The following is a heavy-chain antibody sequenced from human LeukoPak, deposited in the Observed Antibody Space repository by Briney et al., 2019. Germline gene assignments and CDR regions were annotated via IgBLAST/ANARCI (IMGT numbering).Heavy chain of an antibody. CDR1: GDTFIIND. V-gene: IGHV1-8*01. Sequence: ALVKVSCKASGDTFIINDINWVRQATGQGHEWMGWMNPNSGNTGYAQKFQGRVTMTRNTSISTAYMELTNLRSEDTAVYYCARVTAAGTWTFDIWGQGTTVTVSS. CDR2: MNPNSGNT. J-gene: IGHJ3*02. D-gene: IGHD6-13*01. CDR3: ARVTAAGTWTFDI.